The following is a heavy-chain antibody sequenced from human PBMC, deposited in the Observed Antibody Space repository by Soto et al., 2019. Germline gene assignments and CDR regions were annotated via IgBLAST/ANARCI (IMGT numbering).Heavy chain of an antibody. CDR1: GGSISSGGYY. D-gene: IGHD2-2*01. CDR3: ARDRTSLTSSYGNAFDI. V-gene: IGHV4-31*03. CDR2: IYYSGGT. Sequence: TLSHTCTVSGGSISSGGYYWSWIHQHPGKGLEWIGYIYYSGGTYYNPSLKSRVTISVDTSKNQFSLKLSSVTAADTAVYYCARDRTSLTSSYGNAFDIWGQGTMVTVSS. J-gene: IGHJ3*02.